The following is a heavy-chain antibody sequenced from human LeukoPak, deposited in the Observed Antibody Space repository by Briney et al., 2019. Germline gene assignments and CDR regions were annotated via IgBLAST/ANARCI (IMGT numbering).Heavy chain of an antibody. CDR3: TTEDDSSGYYTY. J-gene: IGHJ4*02. CDR2: IKSKTDGGTT. CDR1: GFTFSNAW. Sequence: GGSLRLSCAASGFTFSNAWMSWVRQAPGKGLEWVGRIKSKTDGGTTDYAAPVKGRFTISRDDSKNTLYLQMNSLKTEDTAVDYCTTEDDSSGYYTYWGQGTLVTVSS. V-gene: IGHV3-15*01. D-gene: IGHD3-22*01.